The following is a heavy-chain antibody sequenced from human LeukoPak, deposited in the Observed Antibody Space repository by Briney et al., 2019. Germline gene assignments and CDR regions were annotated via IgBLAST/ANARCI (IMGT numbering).Heavy chain of an antibody. CDR1: GGSVSSGSYY. CDR2: IYYSGST. Sequence: PSETLSLTCAVSGGSVSSGSYYWSWIRQPPGKGLEWIGYIYYSGSTNYNPSLKSRVTISVDTSKNQFSLKLSSVTAADTAVYYCARGRRLRDFDYWGQGTLVTVSS. D-gene: IGHD4-17*01. J-gene: IGHJ4*02. CDR3: ARGRRLRDFDY. V-gene: IGHV4-61*01.